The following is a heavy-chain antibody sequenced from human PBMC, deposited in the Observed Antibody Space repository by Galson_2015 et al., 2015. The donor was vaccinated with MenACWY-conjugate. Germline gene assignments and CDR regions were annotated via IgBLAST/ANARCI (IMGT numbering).Heavy chain of an antibody. Sequence: SLRLSCAASGLTFSSYWMHWVRHAPGKGLVWVSRINSDGSSTSYADSVKGRFTISRDNAKNTLYLQMNSLRAEDTAVYYCARPGRACILWWCPADWCQGTLVTVSS. D-gene: IGHD2-21*01. CDR1: GLTFSSYW. J-gene: IGHJ4*02. CDR2: INSDGSST. V-gene: IGHV3-74*01. CDR3: ARPGRACILWWCPAD.